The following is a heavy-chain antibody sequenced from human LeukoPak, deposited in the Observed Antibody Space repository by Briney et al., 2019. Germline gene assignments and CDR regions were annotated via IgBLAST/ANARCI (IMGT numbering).Heavy chain of an antibody. CDR3: ARAISSSWPFYYYYMDV. D-gene: IGHD6-13*01. V-gene: IGHV3-7*01. CDR1: GFTFSSYW. CDR2: IKQDGSEK. Sequence: PGGSLRLSCAASGFTFSSYWMSWVRQAPGKGLEWVANIKQDGSEKYYVDSVKGRFTISRDNAKNSLYLQMNSLRAEDTAVYYCARAISSSWPFYYYYMDVWGKGTTVTVSS. J-gene: IGHJ6*03.